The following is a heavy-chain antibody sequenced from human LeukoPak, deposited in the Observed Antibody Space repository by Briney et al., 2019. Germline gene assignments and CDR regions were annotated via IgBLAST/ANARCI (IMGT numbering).Heavy chain of an antibody. Sequence: SETLSLTCPVSGDSMTDYYWSWIRQPPGMGLEWIGYISYSGSTNYNPSFKSRVTFSIDTSKNQFSLWLDSVTAADTAVYYCASAPHVNYFDFWGQGALVTVSA. J-gene: IGHJ4*02. CDR3: ASAPHVNYFDF. CDR1: GDSMTDYY. D-gene: IGHD2/OR15-2a*01. CDR2: ISYSGST. V-gene: IGHV4-59*08.